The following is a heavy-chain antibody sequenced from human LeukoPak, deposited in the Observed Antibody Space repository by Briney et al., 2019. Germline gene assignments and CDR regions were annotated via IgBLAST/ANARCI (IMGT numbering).Heavy chain of an antibody. D-gene: IGHD3-10*01. V-gene: IGHV4-59*01. J-gene: IGHJ6*03. CDR2: IYYSGST. Sequence: SETLSLTCAVYGGPFSAYYWSWIRQPPGKGLEWIGYIYYSGSTNYNPSLKSRVTISVDTSKNQFSLKLSSVTAADTAVYYCARGVTMGRGVIIPSYYYMDVWGKGTTVTVSS. CDR1: GGPFSAYY. CDR3: ARGVTMGRGVIIPSYYYMDV.